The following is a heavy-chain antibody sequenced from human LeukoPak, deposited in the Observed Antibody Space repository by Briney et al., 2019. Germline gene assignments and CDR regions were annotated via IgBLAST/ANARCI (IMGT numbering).Heavy chain of an antibody. Sequence: SETLSLTCTVSGGSISSYYWSWIRQPAGKGLEWIGRIYTSGSTNYNPSLKSRVTMSVDMSKNQFSLKLSSVTAADTAVYYCARASLPYYDFWSGYPEYYFDYWGQGTLVTVSS. D-gene: IGHD3-3*01. CDR2: IYTSGST. V-gene: IGHV4-4*07. J-gene: IGHJ4*02. CDR1: GGSISSYY. CDR3: ARASLPYYDFWSGYPEYYFDY.